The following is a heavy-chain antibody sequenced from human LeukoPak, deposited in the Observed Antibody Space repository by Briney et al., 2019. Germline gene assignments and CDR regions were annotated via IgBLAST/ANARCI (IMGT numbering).Heavy chain of an antibody. Sequence: PGGSLRLSCAASGFTFSSYGMHWVRQAPGKGLEWVAFIRYDGSNKYYADSVKGRFTISRDNAKNTLYLQMNSLRAEDTAVYYCASLVTERYYYDSSGYYGNWGQGTLVTVSS. CDR3: ASLVTERYYYDSSGYYGN. CDR2: IRYDGSNK. D-gene: IGHD3-22*01. CDR1: GFTFSSYG. V-gene: IGHV3-30*02. J-gene: IGHJ4*02.